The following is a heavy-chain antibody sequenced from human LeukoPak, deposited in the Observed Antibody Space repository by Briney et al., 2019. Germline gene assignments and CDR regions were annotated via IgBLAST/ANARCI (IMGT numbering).Heavy chain of an antibody. J-gene: IGHJ6*02. D-gene: IGHD2-2*01. CDR2: IYYSGST. CDR1: CGSVRSFY. Sequence: SETLSLTCSVSCGSVRSFYGSCIRQPPGKGLEWIGHIYYSGSTNYNPSLKSRVTMSLDTSKNQFSLKLTSVTAADTAIYYFARDLATYCSSTNCFGSLGMDVWGQGTTVTVSS. V-gene: IGHV4-59*02. CDR3: ARDLATYCSSTNCFGSLGMDV.